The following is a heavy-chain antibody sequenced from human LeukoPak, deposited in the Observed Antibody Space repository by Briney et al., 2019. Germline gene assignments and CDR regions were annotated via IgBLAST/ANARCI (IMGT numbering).Heavy chain of an antibody. CDR2: INPETGGT. V-gene: IGHV1-2*02. D-gene: IGHD6-13*01. CDR3: ASGLNSRSSSC. Sequence: ASVKASCKASGHSFTDYYMHWVRQAPGQGLEWMGSINPETGGTNYARKFQGRVTMTTDTTISTAYMQLSRLRSDDTAVYYCASGLNSRSSSCWGQGTRVTVSS. J-gene: IGHJ4*02. CDR1: GHSFTDYY.